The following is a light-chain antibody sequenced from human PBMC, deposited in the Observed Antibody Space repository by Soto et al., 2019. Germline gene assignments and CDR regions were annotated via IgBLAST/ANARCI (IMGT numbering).Light chain of an antibody. CDR1: QSIDRW. J-gene: IGKJ4*01. Sequence: DIQMTQSPSSLSASVGDRVTITCRASQSIDRWLAWYQQRPGKAPKLLIFAASTLHSGVPSRFSGSGSGTDFTLTITSLQPEDFATYYCQQSYVTPLTFGGGTKVDIK. CDR3: QQSYVTPLT. CDR2: AAS. V-gene: IGKV1-39*01.